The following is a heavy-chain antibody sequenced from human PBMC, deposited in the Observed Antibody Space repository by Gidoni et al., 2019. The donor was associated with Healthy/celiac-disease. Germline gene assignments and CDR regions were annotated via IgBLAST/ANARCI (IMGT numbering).Heavy chain of an antibody. CDR2: IYYSGST. D-gene: IGHD6-13*01. CDR1: GGSISSGGYY. V-gene: IGHV4-31*03. J-gene: IGHJ6*02. Sequence: QVQLQESGPGLVKPSQTLSLTCTVSGGSISSGGYYWSWIRQHPGKGLEWIGYIYYSGSTYYNPSLKSRVTISVDTSKNQFSLKLSSVTAADTAVYYCAREGHIVAAAGTQGFAYYYGMDVWGQGTTVTVSS. CDR3: AREGHIVAAAGTQGFAYYYGMDV.